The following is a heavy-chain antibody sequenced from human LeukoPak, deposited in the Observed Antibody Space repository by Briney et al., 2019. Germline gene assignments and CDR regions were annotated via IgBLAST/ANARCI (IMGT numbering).Heavy chain of an antibody. D-gene: IGHD4-23*01. Sequence: SESLSLTCTVSGGSISSSSYYWGWIRQPPGKWLEWMGGVYYSGRIYYNPSLNSRVTISVDTSKNQFSLKVTSVTAADTAVYYCARLALVVTPRGWFDPWGQGTLVTVSS. CDR2: VYYSGRI. CDR1: GGSISSSSYY. CDR3: ARLALVVTPRGWFDP. J-gene: IGHJ5*02. V-gene: IGHV4-39*01.